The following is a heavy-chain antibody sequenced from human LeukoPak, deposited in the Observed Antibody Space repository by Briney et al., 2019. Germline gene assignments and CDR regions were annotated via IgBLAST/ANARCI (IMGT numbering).Heavy chain of an antibody. CDR2: IYYSGNT. CDR3: ARQTGSGLFILP. CDR1: GVSISSSNSY. Sequence: SETLSLTCTVSGVSISSSNSYWGWIRQPPGKGLEWIGSIYYSGNTYYNASLKSQVSISIDTSKNQFTLRLTSVTAADTAVYYCARQTGSGLFILPGGQGTLVTVSS. D-gene: IGHD3/OR15-3a*01. V-gene: IGHV4-39*01. J-gene: IGHJ4*02.